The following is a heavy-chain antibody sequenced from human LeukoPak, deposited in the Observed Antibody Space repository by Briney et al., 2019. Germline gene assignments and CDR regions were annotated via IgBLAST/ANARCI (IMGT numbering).Heavy chain of an antibody. J-gene: IGHJ6*03. D-gene: IGHD2-2*01. CDR3: ARAPLGVPAARHDGPTIYYYYYMDV. CDR1: GYTFTGYY. Sequence: ASVKVSCKASGYTFTGYYMHWVRQAPGQGLEWMGIINPSGGSTSYAQKFQGRVTMTRDMSTSTVYMELSSLRSEDTAVYYCARAPLGVPAARHDGPTIYYYYYMDVWGKGTTVTVSS. CDR2: INPSGGST. V-gene: IGHV1-46*01.